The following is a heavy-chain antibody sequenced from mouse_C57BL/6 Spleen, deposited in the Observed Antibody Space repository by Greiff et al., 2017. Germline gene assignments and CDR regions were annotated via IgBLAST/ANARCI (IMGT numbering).Heavy chain of an antibody. CDR1: GYAFSSSW. CDR3: ARGDAWFAY. J-gene: IGHJ3*01. CDR2: IYPGDGDT. Sequence: QVQLQQSGPELVKPGASVKISCKASGYAFSSSWMNWVKQRPGKGLEWIGRIYPGDGDTNYNGKFKGKATLTADKSSSTAYMHLSSLTSEDSAVYFCARGDAWFAYWGQGTLVTVSA. V-gene: IGHV1-82*01.